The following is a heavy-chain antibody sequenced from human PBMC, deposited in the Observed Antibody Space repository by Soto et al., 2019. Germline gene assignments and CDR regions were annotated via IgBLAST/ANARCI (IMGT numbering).Heavy chain of an antibody. J-gene: IGHJ3*02. CDR1: GGTFSSYT. CDR2: IIPILGNT. V-gene: IGHV1-69*08. CDR3: ARDKRAYGDRDAFDI. D-gene: IGHD4-17*01. Sequence: GASVKVSCKASGGTFSSYTISWVRQAPGQGLEWMGRIIPILGNTKYSQKFQGRVTVTRDTSASTAYMELSSLRSEDTAVYYCARDKRAYGDRDAFDIWGQGTMVTVSS.